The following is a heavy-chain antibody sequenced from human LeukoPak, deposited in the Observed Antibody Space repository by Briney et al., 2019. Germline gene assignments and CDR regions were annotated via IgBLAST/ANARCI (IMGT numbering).Heavy chain of an antibody. D-gene: IGHD1-14*01. CDR1: GYTFTSYG. CDR3: ARDIGSQCNRNNYYYYGMDV. V-gene: IGHV1-18*01. CDR2: ISAYNGNT. J-gene: IGHJ6*02. Sequence: ASVKVSCKASGYTFTSYGISWVRQAPGQGLEWMGWISAYNGNTNYAQKLQGRVTMTTDTSTSTAYMELRSLRSDDTAVYYCARDIGSQCNRNNYYYYGMDVWGQGTTVTVSS.